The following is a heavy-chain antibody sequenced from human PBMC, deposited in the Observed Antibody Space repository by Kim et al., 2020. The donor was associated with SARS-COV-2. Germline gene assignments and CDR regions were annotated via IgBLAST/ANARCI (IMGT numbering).Heavy chain of an antibody. J-gene: IGHJ6*04. D-gene: IGHD1-26*01. CDR1: GYSFTSYW. CDR2: IYPGDSDT. CDR3: ARQIYSGTLEDFYGMDV. Sequence: GESLKISCKGSGYSFTSYWIGWVRQMPVKGLEWMGIIYPGDSDTRYSPSFQGQVTISADKSISTAYLQWSSLKASDTAMYYCARQIYSGTLEDFYGMDVWGEGTTVTVSS. V-gene: IGHV5-51*01.